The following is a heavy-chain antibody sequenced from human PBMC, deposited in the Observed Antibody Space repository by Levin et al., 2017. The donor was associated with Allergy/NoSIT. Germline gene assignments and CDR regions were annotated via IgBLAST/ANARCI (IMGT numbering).Heavy chain of an antibody. D-gene: IGHD3-10*01. V-gene: IGHV5-51*01. J-gene: IGHJ6*02. Sequence: GESLKISCKASGYDFTTYWIGWVRQMPGKGLEWMGIIFPDDSDTRYSPSFQGQVTISADNSIGTAYLQWNTLRASDNAMYYCARHGGEGDTLKPYFYYGLDVWGQGTTVTVSS. CDR1: GYDFTTYW. CDR3: ARHGGEGDTLKPYFYYGLDV. CDR2: IFPDDSDT.